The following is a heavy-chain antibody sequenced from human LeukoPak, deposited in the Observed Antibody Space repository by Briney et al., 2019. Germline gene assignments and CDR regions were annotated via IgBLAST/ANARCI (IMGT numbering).Heavy chain of an antibody. D-gene: IGHD1-26*01. Sequence: GGSLRLSCAASGFTFSSYAKHWVRQAPGKGLEYVSAISSNGGSTYYANFVKGRFTISRDNSKNTLYLQMGSLRAEDMAVYYCARVLRGSDGAFDIWGQGTMVTVSS. J-gene: IGHJ3*02. CDR2: ISSNGGST. CDR1: GFTFSSYA. V-gene: IGHV3-64*01. CDR3: ARVLRGSDGAFDI.